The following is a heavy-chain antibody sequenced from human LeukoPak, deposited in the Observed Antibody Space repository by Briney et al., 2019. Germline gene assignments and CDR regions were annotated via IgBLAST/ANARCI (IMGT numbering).Heavy chain of an antibody. V-gene: IGHV4-39*01. Sequence: SETLSLTCAVSGAFISGSGYYWGWIRQPPGKGLEWVGNIYSSGSTYYNASLQSRVTISIDTSKNQFSLRLNSVTAADTAMYYCAKSGGYGLIDYWGQGTRVTVSS. CDR2: IYSSGST. D-gene: IGHD1-26*01. CDR1: GAFISGSGYY. J-gene: IGHJ4*02. CDR3: AKSGGYGLIDY.